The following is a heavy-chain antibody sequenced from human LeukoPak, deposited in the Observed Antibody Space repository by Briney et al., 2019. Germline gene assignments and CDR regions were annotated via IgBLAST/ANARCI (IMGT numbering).Heavy chain of an antibody. D-gene: IGHD2-2*01. CDR2: MNPNSGNT. CDR1: GYTFTSYG. J-gene: IGHJ5*02. Sequence: ASVKVSCKASGYTFTSYGISWVRQAPGQGLEWMGWMNPNSGNTGYAQKFQGRVTMTRNTSISTAYMELSSLRSEDTAVYYCARGGWDIVVVPAAMNWFDPWGQGTLVTVSS. CDR3: ARGGWDIVVVPAAMNWFDP. V-gene: IGHV1-8*02.